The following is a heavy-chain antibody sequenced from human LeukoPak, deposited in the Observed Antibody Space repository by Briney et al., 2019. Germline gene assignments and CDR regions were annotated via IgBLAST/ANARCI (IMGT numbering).Heavy chain of an antibody. D-gene: IGHD3-10*01. CDR3: ARGGYYYGSGSYFDY. V-gene: IGHV4-34*01. CDR2: INHSGST. Sequence: SETLSLTCAVYGGSFSGYYWSWIRQPPGKGLEWIGEINHSGSTNYNPSLKGRVTISVDTSKNQFSLKLSSVTAADTAVYYCARGGYYYGSGSYFDYWGQGTLVTVSS. J-gene: IGHJ4*02. CDR1: GGSFSGYY.